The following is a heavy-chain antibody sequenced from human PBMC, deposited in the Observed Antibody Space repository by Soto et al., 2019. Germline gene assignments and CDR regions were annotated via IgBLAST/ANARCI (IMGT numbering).Heavy chain of an antibody. Sequence: SETLSLTCTVSGGSISSYYWSWIPQPPGKGLEWIGYIYYSGSTNYNPSLKSRVTISVDTSKNQFSLKLSSVTAADTAVYYCARDLTYYYDTRGAFDIWGQGTMVT. CDR1: GGSISSYY. D-gene: IGHD3-22*01. CDR3: ARDLTYYYDTRGAFDI. V-gene: IGHV4-59*01. CDR2: IYYSGST. J-gene: IGHJ3*02.